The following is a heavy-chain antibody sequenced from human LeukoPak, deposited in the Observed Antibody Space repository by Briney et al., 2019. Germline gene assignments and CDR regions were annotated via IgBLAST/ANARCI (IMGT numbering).Heavy chain of an antibody. V-gene: IGHV1-8*02. J-gene: IGHJ4*02. CDR2: MNPNSGNT. CDR3: AREAGEMATIFDY. Sequence: GASVKVSCKASGYTFTSYGISWVRQAPGQGLEWMGWMNPNSGNTGYAQKFQGRVTMTRNTSISTAYMELSSLRSEDTAVYYCAREAGEMATIFDYWGQGTLVTVS. CDR1: GYTFTSYG. D-gene: IGHD5-24*01.